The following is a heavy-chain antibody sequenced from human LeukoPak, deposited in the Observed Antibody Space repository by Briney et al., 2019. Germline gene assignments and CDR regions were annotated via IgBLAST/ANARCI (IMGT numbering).Heavy chain of an antibody. Sequence: ASVKVSCKASGYTFTSYYMHWVRQAPGQGLEWTGIINPSGGSTSYAQKFQGRVTMTRDTSTSTVYMELSSLRSEDTAVYYCARDYYGSGTPYSGMLFDPWGQGTLVTVSS. D-gene: IGHD3-10*01. CDR2: INPSGGST. J-gene: IGHJ5*02. V-gene: IGHV1-46*01. CDR1: GYTFTSYY. CDR3: ARDYYGSGTPYSGMLFDP.